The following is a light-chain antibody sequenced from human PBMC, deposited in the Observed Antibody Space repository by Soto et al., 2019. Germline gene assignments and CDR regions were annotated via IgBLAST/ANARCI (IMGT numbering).Light chain of an antibody. J-gene: IGKJ4*01. CDR2: AAS. Sequence: DIQMTQSPSSLSASVGDRVTITCRASQSISNYLNWYQQKPGKAPKLLIYAASSLQSGVPSRFSGSGSGTDFILTISSLQPEDFATYYCQQSYSTPLTFGGGTKVEIK. V-gene: IGKV1-39*01. CDR3: QQSYSTPLT. CDR1: QSISNY.